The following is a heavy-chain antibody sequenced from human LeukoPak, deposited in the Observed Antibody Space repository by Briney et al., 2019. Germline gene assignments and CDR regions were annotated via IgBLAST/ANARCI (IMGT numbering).Heavy chain of an antibody. CDR3: ARAVRPPFESYNSSGVDV. CDR1: GFTFSSYA. V-gene: IGHV3-23*01. J-gene: IGHJ6*04. D-gene: IGHD6-6*01. CDR2: ISGSGGST. Sequence: PGGSLRLSCAASGFTFSSYAMSWVRQAPRKGLEWVSAISGSGGSTYYADSVKGRFTISRDNAKNSLYLQMNSLRAEDTAVYYCARAVRPPFESYNSSGVDVWGKGTTVTVSS.